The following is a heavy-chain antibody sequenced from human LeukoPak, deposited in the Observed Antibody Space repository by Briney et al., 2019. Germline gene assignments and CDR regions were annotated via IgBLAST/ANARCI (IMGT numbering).Heavy chain of an antibody. Sequence: PGGSLRLSCAASGFTFSSYWMSWVRQAPGKGLEWAANIKQDGSEKYYVDSVKGRFTISRDNAKNSLYLQMNSLRAEDTAVYYCARECSSTSCYGIFDYWGQGTLVTVSS. V-gene: IGHV3-7*01. CDR2: IKQDGSEK. CDR3: ARECSSTSCYGIFDY. D-gene: IGHD2-2*01. CDR1: GFTFSSYW. J-gene: IGHJ4*02.